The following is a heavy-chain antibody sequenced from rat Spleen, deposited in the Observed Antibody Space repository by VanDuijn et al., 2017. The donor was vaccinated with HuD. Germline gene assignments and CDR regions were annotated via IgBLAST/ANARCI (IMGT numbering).Heavy chain of an antibody. J-gene: IGHJ2*01. Sequence: QVQLKESGPGLVQPSQTLSLTCTVSGFSLSTYGVIWVRQSPGKGLEWMGTIWANGNTNYNSALRSRLSISRDTSKSQIYLKMSTLQTEDTAMYFCARMVVITSPFFDNWGQGVMVTVSS. V-gene: IGHV2S61*01. D-gene: IGHD1-12*02. CDR3: ARMVVITSPFFDN. CDR1: GFSLSTYG. CDR2: IWANGNT.